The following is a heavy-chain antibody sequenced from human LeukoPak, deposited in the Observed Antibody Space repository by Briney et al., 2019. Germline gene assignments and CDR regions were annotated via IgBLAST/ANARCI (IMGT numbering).Heavy chain of an antibody. CDR3: ARGRTGWRDY. Sequence: SETLSLTCAVYGGSFSGYYWSWLRQPPGKGLEWIGEINHSGSTNYNPSLKSRVTISVDTSKNQFSLRLSSVTAADTAVYYWARGRTGWRDYWGQGTLVTVSS. CDR2: INHSGST. J-gene: IGHJ4*02. D-gene: IGHD2-2*01. V-gene: IGHV4-34*01. CDR1: GGSFSGYY.